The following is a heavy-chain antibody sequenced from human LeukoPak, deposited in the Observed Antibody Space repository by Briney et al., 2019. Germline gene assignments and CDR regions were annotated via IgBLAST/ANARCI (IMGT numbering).Heavy chain of an antibody. Sequence: PGGSLRLSCAASGFTFSSYGMHWVRQAPGKGLEWVALIRYDGSNEYYADSVKGRFTISRDDSKNTLYVQMNSLRAEDTAVYYCAKVYVWNEYYFDYWGQGTPVTVSS. J-gene: IGHJ4*02. CDR3: AKVYVWNEYYFDY. V-gene: IGHV3-30*02. CDR1: GFTFSSYG. CDR2: IRYDGSNE. D-gene: IGHD1-1*01.